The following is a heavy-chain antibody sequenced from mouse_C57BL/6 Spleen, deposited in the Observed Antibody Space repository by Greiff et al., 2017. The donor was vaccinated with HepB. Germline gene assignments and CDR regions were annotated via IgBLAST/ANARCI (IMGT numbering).Heavy chain of an antibody. Sequence: QVQLKESGAELARPGASVKLSCKASGYTFTSYCISWVKQRTGQGLEWIGEIYPRSGNTYYNEKFKGKATLTADKSSSTAYMELRSLTSGDSAVYFCARGSNDDFDYWGQGTTLTVSS. CDR1: GYTFTSYC. CDR3: ARGSNDDFDY. D-gene: IGHD2-12*01. J-gene: IGHJ2*01. CDR2: IYPRSGNT. V-gene: IGHV1-81*01.